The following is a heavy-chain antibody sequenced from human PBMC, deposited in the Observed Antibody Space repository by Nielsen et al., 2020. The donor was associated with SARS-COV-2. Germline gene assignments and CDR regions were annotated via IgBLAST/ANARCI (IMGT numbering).Heavy chain of an antibody. Sequence: GESLKISCAASGFTFSSYWMSWVRQAPGKGLEWVANIKQDGSEKYYVDSVKGRFTIPRDNAKNSLYLQMNSLRAEDTAVYYCASLGGSSWYFDYWGQGTLVTVSS. CDR2: IKQDGSEK. CDR1: GFTFSSYW. D-gene: IGHD6-13*01. J-gene: IGHJ4*02. V-gene: IGHV3-7*03. CDR3: ASLGGSSWYFDY.